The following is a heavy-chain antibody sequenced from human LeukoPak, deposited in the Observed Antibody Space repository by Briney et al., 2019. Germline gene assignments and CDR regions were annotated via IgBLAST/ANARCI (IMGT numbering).Heavy chain of an antibody. CDR3: ARASSDDTAMATPFAY. Sequence: ASVEVSCKASGGTFSNYAINWVRQAPGQGLEWMGGITPIFGTANYVQKFQGRVTITADKSTSTAYMELSRLRSEDTAIYYCARASSDDTAMATPFAYWGQGXLVTVS. V-gene: IGHV1-69*06. D-gene: IGHD5-18*01. CDR2: ITPIFGTA. CDR1: GGTFSNYA. J-gene: IGHJ4*02.